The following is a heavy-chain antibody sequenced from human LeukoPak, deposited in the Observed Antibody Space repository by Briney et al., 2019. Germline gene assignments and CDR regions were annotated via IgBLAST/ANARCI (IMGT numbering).Heavy chain of an antibody. CDR3: AKGIVVIPAAGFHFDY. CDR2: ISGSGGST. V-gene: IGHV3-23*01. CDR1: GFTFSSYA. Sequence: GGSLRLSCAASGFTFSSYAMSWVRQAPGKGLEWVSAISGSGGSTYYADSVKGRFTISRDNSKNTLYLQMNSLRADDTAVYYCAKGIVVIPAAGFHFDYWGQGTLVTVSS. D-gene: IGHD2-2*01. J-gene: IGHJ4*02.